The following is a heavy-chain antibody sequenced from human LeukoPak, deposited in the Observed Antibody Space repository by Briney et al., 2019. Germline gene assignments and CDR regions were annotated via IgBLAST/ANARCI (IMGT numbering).Heavy chain of an antibody. V-gene: IGHV3-23*01. J-gene: IGHJ4*02. CDR1: GFTFSSYA. D-gene: IGHD1-26*01. CDR2: ISGSGDNT. CDR3: AKDHRWEPDY. Sequence: GGSLRLSCAASGFTFSSYAMSWVRQVPGKGLEWVSVISGSGDNTYYADSVKGRFTISRDNSKNMLYLQMNSLRAEDTAVYYCAKDHRWEPDYWGQGTLVTVSS.